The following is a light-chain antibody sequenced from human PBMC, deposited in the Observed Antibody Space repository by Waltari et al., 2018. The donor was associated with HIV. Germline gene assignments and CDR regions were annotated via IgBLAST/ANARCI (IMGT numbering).Light chain of an antibody. CDR1: TSNIGGNT. CDR3: AAWDDSLKGGA. Sequence: QSVLAQPPSASGTPGQRVTISCSGSTSNIGGNTVSWYQQLPGTAPKRLIYSNNARPSGVPDRVSGSASGTSASLVISGLQSEDEADYYCAAWDDSLKGGAFGTGTKVTVL. CDR2: SNN. J-gene: IGLJ1*01. V-gene: IGLV1-44*01.